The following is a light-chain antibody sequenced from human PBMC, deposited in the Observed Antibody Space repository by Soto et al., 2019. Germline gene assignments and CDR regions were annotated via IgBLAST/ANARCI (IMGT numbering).Light chain of an antibody. CDR3: QQYGSSPPST. Sequence: EIVLTQSPGTLSLSPGERATLSCRASQSVSSSYLAWYQQKPGQAPRLLIYGASSRATGIPDRFSGSGSGTDFTLTISRLEPEDFAVYYCQQYGSSPPSTFGQATKLEIK. V-gene: IGKV3-20*01. J-gene: IGKJ2*01. CDR2: GAS. CDR1: QSVSSSY.